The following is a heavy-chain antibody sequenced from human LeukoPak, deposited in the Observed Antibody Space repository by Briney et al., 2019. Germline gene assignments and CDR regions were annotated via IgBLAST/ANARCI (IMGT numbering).Heavy chain of an antibody. CDR2: IFYSGST. J-gene: IGHJ4*02. Sequence: SETLSLTCTVSGGSISSGGYYWSWIRQRPGKGLEWIGYIFYSGSTYYNPSLKSRVTISVDTSKNQFSLNLSSVTDADTAVYYCAREIYGSGCFDFWGQGTLVTVSS. V-gene: IGHV4-31*03. CDR3: AREIYGSGCFDF. D-gene: IGHD3-10*01. CDR1: GGSISSGGYY.